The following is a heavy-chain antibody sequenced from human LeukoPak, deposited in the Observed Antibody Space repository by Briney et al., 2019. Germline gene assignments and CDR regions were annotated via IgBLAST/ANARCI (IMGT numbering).Heavy chain of an antibody. CDR3: ANEIRPNDY. CDR2: ISISGGTT. D-gene: IGHD4-17*01. J-gene: IGHJ4*02. V-gene: IGHV3-23*01. CDR1: AFAFSNHA. Sequence: PGGSLRLSCTASAFAFSNHAMSWVSQAPGKGLEWVSSISISGGTTYYADSVKGRFTISRENSKSTLYLQMNNLRADDTAVYYCANEIRPNDYWGQGTLVTVSS.